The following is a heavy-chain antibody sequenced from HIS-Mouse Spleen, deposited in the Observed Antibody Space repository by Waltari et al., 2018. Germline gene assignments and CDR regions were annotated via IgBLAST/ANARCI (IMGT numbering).Heavy chain of an antibody. CDR1: GFTFSSYA. CDR2: ISGSGGST. J-gene: IGHJ4*02. CDR3: AKSYYYGSGLEALFDY. D-gene: IGHD3-10*01. Sequence: EVQLLESGGGLVQPGGSLRLSCAASGFTFSSYALIWVRQAPGKGVEWVSAISGSGGSTYYADSVKGRFTISRDNSKNTLYLQMNSLRAEDTAVYYCAKSYYYGSGLEALFDYWGQGTLVTVSS. V-gene: IGHV3-23*01.